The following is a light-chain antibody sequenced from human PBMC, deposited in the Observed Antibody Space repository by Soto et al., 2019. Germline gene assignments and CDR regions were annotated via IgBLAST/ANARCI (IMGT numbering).Light chain of an antibody. Sequence: DIQMTHSPSSLSASVGDRVTITCRASQGISSYLGWYQQKPGKAPKLLIYAASTLQSGVPSRFSGSGSGTDFTLTISCLQSEDFATHYCQQYYSYPQTFGQGTKVDIK. V-gene: IGKV1-9*01. CDR3: QQYYSYPQT. CDR2: AAS. J-gene: IGKJ1*01. CDR1: QGISSY.